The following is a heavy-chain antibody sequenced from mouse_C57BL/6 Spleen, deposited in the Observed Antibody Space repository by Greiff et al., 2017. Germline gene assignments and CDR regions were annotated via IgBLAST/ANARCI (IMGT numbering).Heavy chain of an antibody. CDR1: GFTFSSYA. V-gene: IGHV5-4*01. CDR2: ISDGGSYT. J-gene: IGHJ2*01. CDR3: ARDTLGTTVVAPYYFDY. D-gene: IGHD1-1*01. Sequence: EVMLVESGGGLVKPGGSLKLSCAASGFTFSSYAMSWVRQTPEKRLEWVATISDGGSYTYYPANVKGRFTISRDNAKNNLYLQMSHLKSEDTAMYYCARDTLGTTVVAPYYFDYWGQGTTLTVSS.